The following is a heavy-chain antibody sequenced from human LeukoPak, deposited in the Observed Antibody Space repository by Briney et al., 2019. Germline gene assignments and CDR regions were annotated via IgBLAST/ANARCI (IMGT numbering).Heavy chain of an antibody. J-gene: IGHJ3*02. D-gene: IGHD6-6*01. Sequence: GGSLRLSCAASGFTFSSYWMHWVRQAPGKGLVWVSRISTDGSGTNSADSVKGRFTISRDNAKNTLYLQMNSLRAEDTAVYYCVREYSSSSGRAFDIWGQGTMVAVSP. CDR2: ISTDGSGT. CDR1: GFTFSSYW. V-gene: IGHV3-74*01. CDR3: VREYSSSSGRAFDI.